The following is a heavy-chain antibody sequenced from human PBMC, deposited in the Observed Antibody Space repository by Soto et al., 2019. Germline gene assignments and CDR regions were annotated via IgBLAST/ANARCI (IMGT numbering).Heavy chain of an antibody. CDR2: IYYIGNT. Sequence: PSETLSLTCTVSGGSISTRSSYWGWIRQPPGKGLEWIGSIYYIGNTYYNPSLKSRVAISVDTSKNHFSLRLTSVTAADTAVYYCARHADLTTVIGVVKDGFGIWGQGTMVTVSS. V-gene: IGHV4-39*01. D-gene: IGHD3-3*01. CDR1: GGSISTRSSY. J-gene: IGHJ3*02. CDR3: ARHADLTTVIGVVKDGFGI.